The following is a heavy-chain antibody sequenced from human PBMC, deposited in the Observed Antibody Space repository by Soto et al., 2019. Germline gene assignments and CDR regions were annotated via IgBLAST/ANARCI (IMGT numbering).Heavy chain of an antibody. V-gene: IGHV1-69*13. CDR3: ARARYYDFWSGYAAGSYYYGMDV. CDR2: IIPIFGTA. J-gene: IGHJ6*02. Sequence: SVKVSCKASGGTFSSYAISWVRQAPGQGLEWMGGIIPIFGTANYAQKFQGRVTITADESTSTAYMELSSLRSEDTAVYYCARARYYDFWSGYAAGSYYYGMDVWGQGTTVTVSS. D-gene: IGHD3-3*01. CDR1: GGTFSSYA.